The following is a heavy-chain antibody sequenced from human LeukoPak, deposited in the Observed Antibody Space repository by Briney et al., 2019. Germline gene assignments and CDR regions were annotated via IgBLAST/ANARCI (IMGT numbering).Heavy chain of an antibody. CDR2: INPNSGGT. CDR1: GYTFTGYY. D-gene: IGHD2-2*01. J-gene: IGHJ3*02. CDR3: ARPTPVHSTRAAFDI. V-gene: IGHV1-2*02. Sequence: ASVKVSCKASGYTFTGYYMHWVRQAPGQGLEWMGWINPNSGGTNYAQKFQGRVTMTRDTSISTAYMELSRLRSDDTAVYYCARPTPVHSTRAAFDIWGQGTMVTVSS.